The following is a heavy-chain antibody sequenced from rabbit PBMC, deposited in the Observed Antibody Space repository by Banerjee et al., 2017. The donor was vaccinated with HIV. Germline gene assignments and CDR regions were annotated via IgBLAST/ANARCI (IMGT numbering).Heavy chain of an antibody. CDR2: IDTGRGST. D-gene: IGHD8-1*01. V-gene: IGHV1S40*01. CDR3: ARGDAGGIYWTRDLKL. CDR1: GFSFSGGYD. J-gene: IGHJ4*01. Sequence: QSLEESGGGLVQPEGSLTLTCTASGFSFSGGYDMCWVRQAPGKGLEWIGCIDTGRGSTYYASWAKGRFPISKTSSTTVTLQMTSLTAADTATYFCARGDAGGIYWTRDLKLWGPGTLVTVS.